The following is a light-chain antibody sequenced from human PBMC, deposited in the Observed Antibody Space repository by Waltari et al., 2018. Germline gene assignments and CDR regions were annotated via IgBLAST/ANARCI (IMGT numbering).Light chain of an antibody. J-gene: IGLJ2*01. CDR2: DVS. CDR1: SSDVGGYNY. Sequence: QSALTQPRSVSGSPGQSVTISCTGTSSDVGGYNYVSWYQQHPGKAPKLMIYDVSKRPSGVPDRFSGSKSGNTASLTIYGLQAGDEADYYCCSYAGSYTVVFGGGTKLTVL. CDR3: CSYAGSYTVV. V-gene: IGLV2-11*01.